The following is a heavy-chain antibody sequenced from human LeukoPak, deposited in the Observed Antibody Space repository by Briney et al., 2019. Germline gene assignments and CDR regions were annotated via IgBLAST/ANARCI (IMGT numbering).Heavy chain of an antibody. V-gene: IGHV4-59*01. J-gene: IGHJ2*01. CDR3: ARGGHPGQYPPPYWYFDL. CDR2: IYYSGST. D-gene: IGHD3-16*01. CDR1: GGSISSYY. Sequence: PSETLSLTCTVSGGSISSYYWSWIRQPPGKGLEWIGYIYYSGSTNYNPSLKSRVTISVDTSKNQFSLKLSSVTAADTAVYYFARGGHPGQYPPPYWYFDLWGRGTLVTVSS.